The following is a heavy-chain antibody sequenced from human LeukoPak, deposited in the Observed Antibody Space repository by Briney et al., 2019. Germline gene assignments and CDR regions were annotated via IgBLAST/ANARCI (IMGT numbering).Heavy chain of an antibody. D-gene: IGHD3-9*01. CDR3: ARERPSYYDILTGYYPRSLPYYFDY. CDR2: INHSGST. V-gene: IGHV4-34*01. CDR1: GGSFSGYY. J-gene: IGHJ4*02. Sequence: SETLSLTCGVYGGSFSGYYWTWIRQPPGKGLEWIGEINHSGSTSYNPSLKSRVTISVDTSKNQFSLKLSSVTAADTAVYYCARERPSYYDILTGYYPRSLPYYFDYWGQGTLVTVSS.